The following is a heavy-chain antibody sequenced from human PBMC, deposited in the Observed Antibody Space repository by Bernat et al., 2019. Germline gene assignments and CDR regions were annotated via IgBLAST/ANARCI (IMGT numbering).Heavy chain of an antibody. D-gene: IGHD6-13*01. V-gene: IGHV3-33*01. J-gene: IGHJ3*02. Sequence: QVQLVESGGGVVQPGRSLRLSCAASGFTFSSYGMHWVRQAPGKGLEWVAVIWYDGSNKYYADSVKGRFTISRDNSKNTLYLQMNSLRAEDTAVYYGARDSDSVGAAAGFDIWGQGTMVTVSS. CDR2: IWYDGSNK. CDR3: ARDSDSVGAAAGFDI. CDR1: GFTFSSYG.